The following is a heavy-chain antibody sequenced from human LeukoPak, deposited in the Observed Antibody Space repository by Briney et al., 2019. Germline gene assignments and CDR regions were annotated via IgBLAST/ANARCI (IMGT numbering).Heavy chain of an antibody. V-gene: IGHV4-61*08. D-gene: IGHD6-13*01. CDR2: IYYSGST. J-gene: IGHJ6*02. Sequence: SETLSLTCTVSGASIRSGDYYWSWIRQPPGKGLEWIGYIYYSGSTNYNPSLKSRVTISVDTSKNQFSLKLSSVTAADTAVYYCARALSSFGYYYGMDVWGQGTTVTVSS. CDR1: GASIRSGDYY. CDR3: ARALSSFGYYYGMDV.